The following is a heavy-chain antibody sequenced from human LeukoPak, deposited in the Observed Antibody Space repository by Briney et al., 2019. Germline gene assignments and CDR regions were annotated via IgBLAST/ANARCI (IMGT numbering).Heavy chain of an antibody. D-gene: IGHD3-10*01. CDR2: INPNSGGT. Sequence: ASVKVSCKSSGYTFTGYYIHWLRQAPGQGLEWMGFINPNSGGTNYAQKFQGRVTMTRDTSISTAYMELSSLTSDDTAVYYCARDLEGYHYGSGNYPQWGQVTLITVSS. CDR3: ARDLEGYHYGSGNYPQ. V-gene: IGHV1-2*02. J-gene: IGHJ4*02. CDR1: GYTFTGYY.